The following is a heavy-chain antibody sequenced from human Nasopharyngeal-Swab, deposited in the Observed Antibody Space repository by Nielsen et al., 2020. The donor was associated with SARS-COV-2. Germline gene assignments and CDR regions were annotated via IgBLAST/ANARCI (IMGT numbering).Heavy chain of an antibody. V-gene: IGHV1-2*06. J-gene: IGHJ4*02. CDR2: INPNSGST. Sequence: ASVKVSCKASGYSFTDYFMEWVRLAPGQGLEWMGRINPNSGSTNYAKKFQGRVAMTRDASLSTGTMELSGLTSDDTAVYFCSRIPRVGGYSYGYDYWGQGTLVTVSS. CDR3: SRIPRVGGYSYGYDY. D-gene: IGHD5-18*01. CDR1: GYSFTDYF.